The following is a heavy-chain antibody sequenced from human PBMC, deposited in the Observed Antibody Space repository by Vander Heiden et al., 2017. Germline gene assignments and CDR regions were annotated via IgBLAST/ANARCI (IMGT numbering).Heavy chain of an antibody. J-gene: IGHJ4*02. CDR1: GGSISSSSYF. CDR3: ARHHRKYSSSSPLDY. CDR2: IYYRGST. D-gene: IGHD6-6*01. Sequence: QLPLRASGPGLVKPSETLSLTCTVSGGSISSSSYFWGWLRPPPGKGLEWIGCIYYRGSTYYNPSLKSRVTISVDTSKNQFSLKLSSWTAADTAVYYCARHHRKYSSSSPLDYWGQGTRGTVAA. V-gene: IGHV4-39*01.